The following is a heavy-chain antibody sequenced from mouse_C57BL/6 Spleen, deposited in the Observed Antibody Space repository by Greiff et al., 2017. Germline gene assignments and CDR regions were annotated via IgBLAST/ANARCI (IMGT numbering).Heavy chain of an antibody. V-gene: IGHV8-12*01. CDR2: IYWDDDK. CDR1: GFSLSTSGMG. Sequence: QVQLKQSGPGILQSSQTLSLTCSFSGFSLSTSGMGVSWIRQPSGKGLEWLAHIYWDDDKRYNPSLKSRLTISKDTSRNQVFLKITSVDTADTATYYCARRKYDGYYRYYAMDYWGQGTSVTVSS. CDR3: ARRKYDGYYRYYAMDY. D-gene: IGHD2-3*01. J-gene: IGHJ4*01.